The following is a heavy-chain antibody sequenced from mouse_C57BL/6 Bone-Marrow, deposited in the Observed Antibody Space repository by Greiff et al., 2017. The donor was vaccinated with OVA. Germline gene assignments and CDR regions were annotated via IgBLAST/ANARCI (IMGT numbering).Heavy chain of an antibody. Sequence: VQLQQPGAELVMPGASVKLSCKASGYTFTSYWMHWVKQRPGQGLEWIGEIDPSDSYTNYNQKFKGKSTLTVDKSSSTAYMQLSSLISEDSAVYYCARDDGYYVAYWGQGTLVTVSA. D-gene: IGHD2-3*01. CDR3: ARDDGYYVAY. CDR2: IDPSDSYT. CDR1: GYTFTSYW. V-gene: IGHV1-69*01. J-gene: IGHJ3*01.